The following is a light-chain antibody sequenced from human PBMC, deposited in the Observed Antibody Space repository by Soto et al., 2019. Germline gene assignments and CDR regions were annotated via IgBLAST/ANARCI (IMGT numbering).Light chain of an antibody. V-gene: IGKV3-11*01. CDR2: DAS. J-gene: IGKJ2*01. Sequence: EIVLTQSPATLSFSPGERATLSCRASQSVSSFLAWYQQKPGQAPRLLIYDASNRATGIPARFSGSGSGTDFTLTINSLEPEDFAVYYCQQRSTPMYTFGQGTKLEIK. CDR3: QQRSTPMYT. CDR1: QSVSSF.